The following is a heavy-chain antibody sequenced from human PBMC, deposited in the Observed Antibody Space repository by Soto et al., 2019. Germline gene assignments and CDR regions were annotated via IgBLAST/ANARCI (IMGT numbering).Heavy chain of an antibody. CDR3: AKLPPGSRYFDY. Sequence: HPGGSLRLSCEASGFTFNTYVMTWVRQAPGKGLEWVSSISGTGGATYYADSVKGRFTISRDNSKNTLYLQMNSLRAEDTAVYYCAKLPPGSRYFDYWGQGTLVTVSS. J-gene: IGHJ4*02. V-gene: IGHV3-23*01. D-gene: IGHD5-12*01. CDR1: GFTFNTYV. CDR2: ISGTGGAT.